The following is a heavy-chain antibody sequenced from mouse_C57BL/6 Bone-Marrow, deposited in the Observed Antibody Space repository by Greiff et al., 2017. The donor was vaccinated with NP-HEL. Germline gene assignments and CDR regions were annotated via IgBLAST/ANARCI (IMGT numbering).Heavy chain of an antibody. Sequence: EVQLQQSGAELVRPGASVKLSCTASGFNIKDDYMHWVKQRPEQGLEWIGWIDPENGDTEYASKFQGKATITADTSSNTAYLQLSSLTSEDTAVYYCTTTSLYYYGSSSYFDYWGQGTTLTVSS. CDR3: TTTSLYYYGSSSYFDY. D-gene: IGHD1-1*01. V-gene: IGHV14-4*01. CDR1: GFNIKDDY. CDR2: IDPENGDT. J-gene: IGHJ2*01.